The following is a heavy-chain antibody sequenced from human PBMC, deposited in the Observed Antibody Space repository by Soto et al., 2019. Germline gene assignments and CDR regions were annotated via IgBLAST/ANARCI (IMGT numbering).Heavy chain of an antibody. Sequence: PSETLSLTCTVSGGSISSYCWSWIRQPPGKGLEWIGYIHYSGSTNYNPSLKSRVTISVDTSKNQFSLKLSSVTAADTAVYYCARGPRSSRDLDYWGQGTLVTVSS. CDR2: IHYSGST. CDR3: ARGPRSSRDLDY. V-gene: IGHV4-59*01. CDR1: GGSISSYC. J-gene: IGHJ4*02. D-gene: IGHD1-26*01.